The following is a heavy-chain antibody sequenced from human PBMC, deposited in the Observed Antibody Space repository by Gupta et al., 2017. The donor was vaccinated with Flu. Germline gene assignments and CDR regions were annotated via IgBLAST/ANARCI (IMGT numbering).Heavy chain of an antibody. J-gene: IGHJ4*02. Sequence: EVQLVATGGGLAQPGRSLRLSCTGSGFTFGDKAMSWVRSAPGKGLEWVGLIRGKGYGGTTEYAASVEGRFSISRDDSKSIAYLQMSSLKTEDTAVYYCTRGIYDFGDTGFDYWGQGTLVTVSS. D-gene: IGHD4-17*01. V-gene: IGHV3-49*04. CDR1: GFTFGDKA. CDR3: TRGIYDFGDTGFDY. CDR2: IRGKGYGGTT.